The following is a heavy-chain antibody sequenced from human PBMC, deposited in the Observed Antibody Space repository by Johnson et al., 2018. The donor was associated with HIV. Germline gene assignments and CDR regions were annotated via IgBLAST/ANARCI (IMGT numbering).Heavy chain of an antibody. Sequence: VQLVESGGGLAKPAWSPRLSCAASQFTFSSYYMNCVRQAPGNGLELVGQINPNGGNTYLIDSGKDRFNISRDNAKNTLHLQMNSLKTEDTALYYCARVVVPAAMKKREDDAFDIWGQGTMVTVSS. D-gene: IGHD2-2*01. CDR3: ARVVVPAAMKKREDDAFDI. CDR2: INPNGGNT. J-gene: IGHJ3*02. CDR1: QFTFSSYY. V-gene: IGHV3-25*03.